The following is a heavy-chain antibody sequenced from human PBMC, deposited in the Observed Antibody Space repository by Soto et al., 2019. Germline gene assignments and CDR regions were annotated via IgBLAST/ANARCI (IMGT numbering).Heavy chain of an antibody. V-gene: IGHV2-5*02. CDR1: GFSLSAVGVG. D-gene: IGHD7-27*01. Sequence: QITLKESGPTLVKPTQTLTLTCSFSGFSLSAVGVGVGWIRQPPGKALEWLALIYWDDDKRYSPSLKSRLTSTKDTSKNQVVLTMTNSDPVDTATYYCAHAFDWGEGRFDYWGQGTLVTVSS. CDR2: IYWDDDK. J-gene: IGHJ4*02. CDR3: AHAFDWGEGRFDY.